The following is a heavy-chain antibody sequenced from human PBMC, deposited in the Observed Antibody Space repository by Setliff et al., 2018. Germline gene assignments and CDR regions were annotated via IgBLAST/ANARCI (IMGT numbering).Heavy chain of an antibody. CDR3: ASLGIRDWYFDL. J-gene: IGHJ2*01. CDR2: IYTSGST. Sequence: SETLSLTCTVSGGSISSGSYYWSWIRQPAGKGLEWIGRIYTSGSTNYNPSLKSRVTISVDTSKNQFSLKLSSVTAADTAVYYCASLGIRDWYFDLWGRGTLVTVSS. D-gene: IGHD3-16*01. CDR1: GGSISSGSYY. V-gene: IGHV4-61*02.